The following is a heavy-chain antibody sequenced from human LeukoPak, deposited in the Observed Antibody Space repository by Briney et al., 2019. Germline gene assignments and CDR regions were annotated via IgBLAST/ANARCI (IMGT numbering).Heavy chain of an antibody. CDR1: GYTFTGYY. CDR2: INPNSGGT. Sequence: GASVKVSCKASGYTFTGYYMHWVRQAPGQGLEWMGWINPNSGGTNYAQKFQGRVTMTRDTSISTAYMELSRLRYDDTAVYYCARVRMRAASPLDYWGQGTLVTVSS. V-gene: IGHV1-2*02. J-gene: IGHJ4*02. D-gene: IGHD6-6*01. CDR3: ARVRMRAASPLDY.